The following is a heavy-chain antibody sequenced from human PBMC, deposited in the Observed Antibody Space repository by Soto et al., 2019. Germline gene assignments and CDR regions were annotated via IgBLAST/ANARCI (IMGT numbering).Heavy chain of an antibody. Sequence: GGSLILSCAASGFTFSSYDMHWVRQATGKSLEWVSAIGTAGDTYYPGSVKGRFTISRENAKNSLYLQVNSLRVEDTAVYYCVRPLDGNAMRYFDLWGRGTLVTVSS. V-gene: IGHV3-13*01. D-gene: IGHD2-15*01. CDR3: VRPLDGNAMRYFDL. CDR1: GFTFSSYD. J-gene: IGHJ2*01. CDR2: IGTAGDT.